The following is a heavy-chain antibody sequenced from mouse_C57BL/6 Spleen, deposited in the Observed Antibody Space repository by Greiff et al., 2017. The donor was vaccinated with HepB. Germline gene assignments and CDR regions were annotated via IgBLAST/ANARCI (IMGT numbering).Heavy chain of an antibody. CDR3: ARSPITTNAMDY. J-gene: IGHJ4*01. V-gene: IGHV1-42*01. CDR1: GYSFTGYY. D-gene: IGHD1-1*01. Sequence: EVQLQQSGPELVKPGASVKISCKASGYSFTGYYMNWVKQSPEKSLEWIGEINPSTGGTTYNQKFKAKATLTVDKSSSTAYMQLKRLTSEDSAVYYCARSPITTNAMDYWGQGTSVTVSS. CDR2: INPSTGGT.